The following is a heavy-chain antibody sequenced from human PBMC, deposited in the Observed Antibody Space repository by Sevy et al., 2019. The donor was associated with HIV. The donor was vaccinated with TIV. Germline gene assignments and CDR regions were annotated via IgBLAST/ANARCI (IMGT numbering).Heavy chain of an antibody. Sequence: ASVKVSCKASGGTFSSYAISWVRQAPGQGLEWMGGIIPIFGTANYAQKFQGRVTITADESTSTAYMELSSLRSEDTAVYYCARDRVGATTDYYYGMDVWGQGTTVTVSS. CDR1: GGTFSSYA. CDR3: ARDRVGATTDYYYGMDV. V-gene: IGHV1-69*13. J-gene: IGHJ6*02. CDR2: IIPIFGTA. D-gene: IGHD1-26*01.